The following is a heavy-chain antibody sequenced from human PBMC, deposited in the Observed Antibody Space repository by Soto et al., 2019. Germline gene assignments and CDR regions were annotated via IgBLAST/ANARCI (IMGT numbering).Heavy chain of an antibody. J-gene: IGHJ4*02. CDR3: ARSNGYSSGRSG. CDR2: IIPIFGTA. D-gene: IGHD6-19*01. Sequence: ASVKVSCKASGGTFSSYAISWVRQAPGQGLEWMGGIIPIFGTANYAQKFQGRVTITADESTSTAYMELSSLRSEDTAVYYCARSNGYSSGRSGWGQGTLVTVSS. CDR1: GGTFSSYA. V-gene: IGHV1-69*13.